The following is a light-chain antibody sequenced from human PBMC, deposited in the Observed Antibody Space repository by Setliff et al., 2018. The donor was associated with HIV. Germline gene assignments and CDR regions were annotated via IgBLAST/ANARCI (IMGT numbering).Light chain of an antibody. J-gene: IGLJ1*01. CDR1: SSNIGSNT. V-gene: IGLV1-44*01. Sequence: VLAQPPSASGTPGQRVTMSCSGSSSNIGSNTVNWYQQLPGTAPKLLIYSNNQRPSGVPDRFSGSKSGTSASLAISGLQSEDEADYYCAAWDDSLNVVFGTGTKVTVL. CDR3: AAWDDSLNVV. CDR2: SNN.